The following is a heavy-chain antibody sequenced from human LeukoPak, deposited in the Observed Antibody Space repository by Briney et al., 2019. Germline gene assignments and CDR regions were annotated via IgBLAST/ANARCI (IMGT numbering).Heavy chain of an antibody. CDR1: GFTVSSNY. Sequence: GGSLRLSCAASGFTVSSNYMSWVRQAPGKGLEWVSVIYSGGSTYYADSVKGRFTISRDNAKNTLYLQMSGLRVDDTAVYYCAREKVVAAQYYYYGMDVWGQGTTVTVSS. CDR3: AREKVVAAQYYYYGMDV. CDR2: IYSGGST. V-gene: IGHV3-53*01. J-gene: IGHJ6*02. D-gene: IGHD2-15*01.